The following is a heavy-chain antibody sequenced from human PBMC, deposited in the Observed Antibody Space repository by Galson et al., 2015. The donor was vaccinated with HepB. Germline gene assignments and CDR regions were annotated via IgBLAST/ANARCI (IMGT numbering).Heavy chain of an antibody. Sequence: SLRLSCAASGFTFDDYGMSWVRQAPGKGLEWVSGINWNGGSTGYADSVKGRFTISRDNAKNSLYLQMNSLRAEDTALYYCARGMWELRWRGYYYYYGMDVWGQGTTVTVSS. V-gene: IGHV3-20*04. CDR2: INWNGGST. CDR3: ARGMWELRWRGYYYYYGMDV. D-gene: IGHD1-26*01. CDR1: GFTFDDYG. J-gene: IGHJ6*02.